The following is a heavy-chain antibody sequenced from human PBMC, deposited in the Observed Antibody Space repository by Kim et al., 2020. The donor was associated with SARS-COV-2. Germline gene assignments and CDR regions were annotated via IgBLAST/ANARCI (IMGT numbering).Heavy chain of an antibody. CDR1: GFTFSSYA. J-gene: IGHJ6*02. CDR3: SSAAEYYYYYYGMDV. D-gene: IGHD6-13*01. Sequence: GGSLRLSCAASGFTFSSYAMHWVRQAPGKGLEWVAVISYDGSNKYYADSVKGRFTISRDNSKNTLYLQMNSLRAEDTAVYYCSSAAEYYYYYYGMDVWG. CDR2: ISYDGSNK. V-gene: IGHV3-30*04.